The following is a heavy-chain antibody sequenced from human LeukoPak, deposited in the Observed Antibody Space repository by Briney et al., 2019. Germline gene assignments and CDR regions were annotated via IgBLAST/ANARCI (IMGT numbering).Heavy chain of an antibody. J-gene: IGHJ5*02. CDR2: IRNDGSNT. CDR3: AATYGSDWYRFDP. Sequence: GGSLRLSCAASGFTFSRYGTHWVRQAPGKGLEWVAYIRNDGSNTNYADSVMGRFTISRDDSKRTLYLQMNSLTPEDTGVYYCAATYGSDWYRFDPWGQGTLITVSS. CDR1: GFTFSRYG. V-gene: IGHV3-30*02. D-gene: IGHD6-19*01.